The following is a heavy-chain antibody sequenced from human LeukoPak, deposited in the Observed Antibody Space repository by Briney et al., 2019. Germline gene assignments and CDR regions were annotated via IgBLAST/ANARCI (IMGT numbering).Heavy chain of an antibody. CDR3: ARSMIVVVSPYFDY. CDR2: IIPIFGTA. CDR1: GGTFSSYA. V-gene: IGHV1-69*13. Sequence: SAKVSCKASGGTFSSYAISWVRQAPGQGLEWMGGIIPIFGTANYAQKFQGRVTITADESTSTAYMELSSLRSEDTAVYYCARSMIVVVSPYFDYWGQGTLVTVSS. J-gene: IGHJ4*02. D-gene: IGHD3-22*01.